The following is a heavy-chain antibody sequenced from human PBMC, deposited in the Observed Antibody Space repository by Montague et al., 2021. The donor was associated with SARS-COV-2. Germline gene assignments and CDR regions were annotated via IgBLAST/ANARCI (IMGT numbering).Heavy chain of an antibody. CDR2: IYHSGGT. CDR3: ARGFSSSWYGARWFDP. D-gene: IGHD6-13*01. CDR1: GGSISSYY. Sequence: SETLSLTCSVSGGSISSYYWSWIRQPPGKRLEWIGHIYHSGGTNXNHSLRNRSTISLEASKNRISLKLKSVTAADTALYYCARGFSSSWYGARWFDPWGQGTLVTVSS. J-gene: IGHJ5*02. V-gene: IGHV4-59*01.